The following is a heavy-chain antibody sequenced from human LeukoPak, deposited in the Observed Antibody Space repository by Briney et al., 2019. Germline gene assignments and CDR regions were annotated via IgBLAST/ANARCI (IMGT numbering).Heavy chain of an antibody. D-gene: IGHD5-18*01. CDR3: ARASGDTVDTTTMGSY. J-gene: IGHJ4*02. CDR1: GFTFSTYS. Sequence: GSLRLSCAASGFTFSTYSMNWVRQAPGKGLEWVSSISSSSAYIYYADSVKGRFTISRDNAKNSLYLQMNSLRAEDTAVYYCARASGDTVDTTTMGSYWGQGTLVTVSS. CDR2: ISSSSAYI. V-gene: IGHV3-21*01.